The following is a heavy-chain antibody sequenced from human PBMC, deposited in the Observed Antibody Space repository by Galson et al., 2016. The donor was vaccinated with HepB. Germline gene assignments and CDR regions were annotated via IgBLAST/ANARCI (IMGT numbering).Heavy chain of an antibody. D-gene: IGHD6-13*01. CDR3: TTPLPPRLATGII. V-gene: IGHV3-15*01. Sequence: SLRLSCAASGFSFSNAWMRWVRQVPGKGLEWVARIKSEADGGTTDYAAPVKGRFTISRDDSENTLYLHMNSLKTEDTAVYYCTTPLPPRLATGIIWGQGTMVTVSS. CDR2: IKSEADGGTT. J-gene: IGHJ3*02. CDR1: GFSFSNAW.